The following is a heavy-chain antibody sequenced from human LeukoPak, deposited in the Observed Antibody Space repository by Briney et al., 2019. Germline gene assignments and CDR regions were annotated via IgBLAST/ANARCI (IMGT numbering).Heavy chain of an antibody. CDR3: ARQYDYVWGSYRYYYYMDV. CDR1: GGSISSGSYY. Sequence: KPSQTLSLTCTVSGGSISSGSYYWSWIRQPAGKGLEWIGRIYTSGSTNYNPSLKSRVTISVDTSKNQFSLKLSSVTAADTAVYYCARQYDYVWGSYRYYYYMDVWGKGTTVTVSS. CDR2: IYTSGST. V-gene: IGHV4-61*02. D-gene: IGHD3-16*02. J-gene: IGHJ6*03.